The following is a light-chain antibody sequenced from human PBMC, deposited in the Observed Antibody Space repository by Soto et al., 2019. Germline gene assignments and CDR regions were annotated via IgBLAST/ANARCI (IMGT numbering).Light chain of an antibody. J-gene: IGKJ1*01. Sequence: DIQMTTSPSSLSASVGDIVTITCPANQSSSSYLNWYQQKPGKAPKLLIYAASSWQSGVPSRFSGSGSGTDFTLTISRLQPEDFATYYCQQSYSTTRTFGQGTKVDIK. CDR1: QSSSSY. CDR3: QQSYSTTRT. V-gene: IGKV1-39*01. CDR2: AAS.